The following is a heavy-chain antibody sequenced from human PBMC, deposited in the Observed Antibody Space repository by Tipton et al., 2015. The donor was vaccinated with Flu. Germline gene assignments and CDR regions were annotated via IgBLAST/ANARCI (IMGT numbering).Heavy chain of an antibody. CDR2: ISSSGSTI. J-gene: IGHJ5*02. V-gene: IGHV3-48*03. D-gene: IGHD2-21*01. Sequence: QLVQSGGGLVQPGGSLRLSCAASGFTFSSYEMNWVRQAPGKGLEWVSYISSSGSTIYYADSVKGRFTISRDNAKNSLYLQMNSLRAEDTAVYYCARGSRTRLRWFANNGFEPWGQGTLVTGSS. CDR1: GFTFSSYE. CDR3: ARGSRTRLRWFANNGFEP.